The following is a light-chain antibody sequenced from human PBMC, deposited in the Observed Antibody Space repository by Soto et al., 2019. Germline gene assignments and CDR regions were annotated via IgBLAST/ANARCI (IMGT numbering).Light chain of an antibody. CDR3: QQYAGSPLT. CDR1: QSGTNK. V-gene: IGKV3-20*01. J-gene: IGKJ4*01. CDR2: DAS. Sequence: ESLMTHSPTTLPVSPGERVIRSCLASQSGTNKLAWYQQRPGQPPRLLLYDASTRATGVPATFSGSGSGTDFTLTISRLEPEDFAVYFCQQYAGSPLTFGVGTKVDNK.